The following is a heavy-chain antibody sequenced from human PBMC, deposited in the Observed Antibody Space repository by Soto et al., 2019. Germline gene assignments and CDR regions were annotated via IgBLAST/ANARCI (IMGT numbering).Heavy chain of an antibody. J-gene: IGHJ4*02. D-gene: IGHD3-10*01. CDR3: ASDPYYYASEY. CDR1: GFTFSTYT. V-gene: IGHV3-64*04. Sequence: GGSLRLSCSASGFTFSTYTMHWVRQAPGKGLEYVSSIISNGGKTYYADSVKGRFSISRDNSKNTVYLQMNSLRAEDTAVYYCASDPYYYASEYWGQGTLVTVSS. CDR2: IISNGGKT.